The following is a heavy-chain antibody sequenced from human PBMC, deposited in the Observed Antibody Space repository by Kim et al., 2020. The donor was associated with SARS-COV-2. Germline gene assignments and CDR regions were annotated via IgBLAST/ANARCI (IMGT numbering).Heavy chain of an antibody. D-gene: IGHD3-16*01. J-gene: IGHJ4*02. CDR2: ISSSGSTI. CDR3: ARSSFGGIIYPTVPPPDY. V-gene: IGHV3-11*01. Sequence: GGSLRLSCAASGFTFSDYYMSWIRQAPGKGLEWVSYISSSGSTIYYADSVKGRFTISRDNAKNSLYLQMNSLRAEDTAVYYCARSSFGGIIYPTVPPPDYWGQGTLVTVSS. CDR1: GFTFSDYY.